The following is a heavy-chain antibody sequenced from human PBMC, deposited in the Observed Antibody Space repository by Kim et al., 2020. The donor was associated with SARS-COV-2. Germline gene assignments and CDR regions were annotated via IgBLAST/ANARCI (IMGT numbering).Heavy chain of an antibody. CDR1: GGSISSSNW. CDR3: ATGGYCGGDCYYYGMDV. J-gene: IGHJ6*02. CDR2: IYHSGST. D-gene: IGHD2-21*01. Sequence: SETLSLTCAVSGGSISSSNWWSWVRQPPGKGLEWIGEIYHSGSTNYNPSLKSRVTISVDKSKNQFSLKLSSVTAADTAVYYCATGGYCGGDCYYYGMDVWGQGTTVTVSS. V-gene: IGHV4-4*02.